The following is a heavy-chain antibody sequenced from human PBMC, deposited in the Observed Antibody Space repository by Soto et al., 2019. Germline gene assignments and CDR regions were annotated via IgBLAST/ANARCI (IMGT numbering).Heavy chain of an antibody. D-gene: IGHD1-1*01. Sequence: QVQLVQSGAEVKMPGSSVKVSCKASGGTFNSYAIDWVRQAPGQGLEWMGGIIPIFGTTNYPQKLQGRVKLTAAASPRPAYMELSTLRSEDTAVYYCARGIVTGSEYNYYYYGMDVWGQGTTVTVSS. CDR1: GGTFNSYA. V-gene: IGHV1-69*12. CDR2: IIPIFGTT. CDR3: ARGIVTGSEYNYYYYGMDV. J-gene: IGHJ6*02.